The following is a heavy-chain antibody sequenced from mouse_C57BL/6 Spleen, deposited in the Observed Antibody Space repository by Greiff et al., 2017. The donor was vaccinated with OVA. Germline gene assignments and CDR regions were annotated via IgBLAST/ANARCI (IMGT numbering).Heavy chain of an antibody. D-gene: IGHD2-3*01. Sequence: QVQLKQSGAELAKPGASVKLSCKASGYTFTSYWMHWVKQRPGQGLEWIGYINPSSGYTKYNQKFKDKATLTADKSSSTAYMQLSSLTYEDSAVYYCASGDDGYYGYFDVWGTGTTVTVSS. CDR1: GYTFTSYW. CDR3: ASGDDGYYGYFDV. V-gene: IGHV1-7*01. J-gene: IGHJ1*03. CDR2: INPSSGYT.